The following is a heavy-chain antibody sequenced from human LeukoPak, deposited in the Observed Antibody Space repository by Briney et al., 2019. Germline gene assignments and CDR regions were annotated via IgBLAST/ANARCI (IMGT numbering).Heavy chain of an antibody. CDR1: GGSFSDYY. CDR3: ASHYSSGSYRYTGSFDS. CDR2: INHSETT. D-gene: IGHD3-16*02. Sequence: SETLSLTCAVYGGSFSDYYWSWLRQPPGKGLEWIGEINHSETTNYSPSLKSRVSISVDTSKNQFSLKLNSVTAADAAMYYCASHYSSGSYRYTGSFDSWGQGMLVNVSS. V-gene: IGHV4-34*01. J-gene: IGHJ4*02.